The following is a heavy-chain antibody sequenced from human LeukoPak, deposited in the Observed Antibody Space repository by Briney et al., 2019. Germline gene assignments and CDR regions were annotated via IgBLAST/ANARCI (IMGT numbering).Heavy chain of an antibody. Sequence: ASVKVSCKASGYTFTGYYMHCVRQSPGQGLEWMGWINPNSGVTNYAQKFQCRVTMTRDTSISTAYMELSRLRSDDTAVYYCARVVPYCSSTSCSRGGYYYYYYMGVWGKGTTVTVSS. J-gene: IGHJ6*03. D-gene: IGHD2-2*01. CDR1: GYTFTGYY. V-gene: IGHV1-2*02. CDR3: ARVVPYCSSTSCSRGGYYYYYYMGV. CDR2: INPNSGVT.